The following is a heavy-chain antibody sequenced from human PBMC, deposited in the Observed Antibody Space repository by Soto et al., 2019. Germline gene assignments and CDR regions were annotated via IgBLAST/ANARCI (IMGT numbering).Heavy chain of an antibody. V-gene: IGHV3-66*01. J-gene: IGHJ4*02. Sequence: EVQLVESGGGLVQPGGSLRLSCAASGFTVSTKYMSWVRQAPGKGLEWVSVIYSGGSTFYAASVRGRFTISRDNSKNTVNLQMKSVRAEDTAVYDCARDPWAADYWGQGTLVTVSS. CDR1: GFTVSTKY. CDR3: ARDPWAADY. CDR2: IYSGGST. D-gene: IGHD3-16*01.